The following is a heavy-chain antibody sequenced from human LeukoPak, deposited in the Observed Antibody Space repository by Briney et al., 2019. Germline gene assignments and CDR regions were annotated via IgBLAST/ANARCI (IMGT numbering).Heavy chain of an antibody. Sequence: GGSLRLSCAASGFTFSSYAMSWVRQAPGKGLDWVSAISGSGGSTYYADSVKGRFTISRDNSKNTLYLQMNSLRAEDTAVYYCAKVPLYYYDIGDYPRSSYYFDYWGQGTLVTVSS. V-gene: IGHV3-23*01. CDR3: AKVPLYYYDIGDYPRSSYYFDY. CDR2: ISGSGGST. CDR1: GFTFSSYA. D-gene: IGHD3-22*01. J-gene: IGHJ4*02.